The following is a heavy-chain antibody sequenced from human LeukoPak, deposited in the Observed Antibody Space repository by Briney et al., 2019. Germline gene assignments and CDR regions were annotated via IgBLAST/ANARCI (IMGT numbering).Heavy chain of an antibody. CDR1: GYSISSGYY. J-gene: IGHJ3*02. Sequence: TSETLSLTCTVSGYSISSGYYWGWIRQPPGKGLEWIGSIYHSGSPYYNPSLKSRVTISGDTSKNQFSLKLSSVTAADTAVYYCARAFRGIFGVFEAFDIWGQGTMVTVSS. CDR2: IYHSGSP. D-gene: IGHD3-3*01. CDR3: ARAFRGIFGVFEAFDI. V-gene: IGHV4-38-2*02.